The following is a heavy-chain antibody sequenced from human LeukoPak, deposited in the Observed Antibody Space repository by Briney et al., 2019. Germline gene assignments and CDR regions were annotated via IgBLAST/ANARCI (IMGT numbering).Heavy chain of an antibody. CDR3: ARNSCPSGSCYDNRGYFDY. D-gene: IGHD2-15*01. CDR2: IYYTET. Sequence: SETLSLTCTVSGGSVSNYYWSWIRQSPGKGLEWIGYIYYTETSYNPSLKSRVTISADTSKNQFSLKLYSVTAADTAVYYCARNSCPSGSCYDNRGYFDYWGQGTLVTVSS. CDR1: GGSVSNYY. V-gene: IGHV4-59*02. J-gene: IGHJ4*02.